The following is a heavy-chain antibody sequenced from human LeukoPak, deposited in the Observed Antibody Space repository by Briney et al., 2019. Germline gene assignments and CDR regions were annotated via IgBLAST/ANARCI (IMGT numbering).Heavy chain of an antibody. CDR1: GFTFSSYA. D-gene: IGHD1-1*01. V-gene: IGHV3-7*01. Sequence: GGSLRLSCAASGFTFSSYAMSWVRQAPGMGLEWVANIKQDGSEKYYVDSVKGRFTVSRDNAKNSLYLQMNTLRAEDTAVYYCARQGQELAYSYYYMDVWGKGTTVTVSS. CDR2: IKQDGSEK. J-gene: IGHJ6*03. CDR3: ARQGQELAYSYYYMDV.